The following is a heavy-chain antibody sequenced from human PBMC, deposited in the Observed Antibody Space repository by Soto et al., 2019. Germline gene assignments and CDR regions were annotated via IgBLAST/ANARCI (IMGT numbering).Heavy chain of an antibody. CDR1: GYTFTSYA. CDR3: ASDRYSSSFSYYGMDV. J-gene: IGHJ6*02. V-gene: IGHV1-3*01. Sequence: GASVKVSCKASGYTFTSYAMHWVRQAPGQRLEWMGWINAGNGNTKYSQKFQGRVTITRDTSASTAYMELSSLRSEDTAVYYCASDRYSSSFSYYGMDVWGQGTTVTVSS. CDR2: INAGNGNT. D-gene: IGHD6-13*01.